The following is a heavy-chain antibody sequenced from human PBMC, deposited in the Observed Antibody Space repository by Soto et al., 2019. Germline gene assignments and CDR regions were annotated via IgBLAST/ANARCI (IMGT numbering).Heavy chain of an antibody. CDR1: GVSFRSYS. V-gene: IGHV1-69*13. D-gene: IGHD3-3*01. J-gene: IGHJ6*02. Sequence: SAKPSSKASGVSFRSYSMSWVRQSNRKGLEWMGGIIPIFGTANYAQKFQGRVTITADESTSTAYMELSSLRSEDTAVYYCARARVSILRFLEWLPPSYYYYGMDVWGQGTTVTVSS. CDR3: ARARVSILRFLEWLPPSYYYYGMDV. CDR2: IIPIFGTA.